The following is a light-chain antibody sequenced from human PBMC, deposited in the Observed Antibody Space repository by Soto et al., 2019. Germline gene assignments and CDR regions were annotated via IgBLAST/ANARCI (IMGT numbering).Light chain of an antibody. CDR3: QQYNSYSL. V-gene: IGKV1-5*03. Sequence: DIQMTQSPSTLSASVGDRVTITCRASQSISSWLAWYQQKPGKAPKLLIYKASSLESGVPSRFSGSGSGTEFTLTIRSLQPDDFATYYCQQYNSYSLFGQGTKLEIK. J-gene: IGKJ2*01. CDR2: KAS. CDR1: QSISSW.